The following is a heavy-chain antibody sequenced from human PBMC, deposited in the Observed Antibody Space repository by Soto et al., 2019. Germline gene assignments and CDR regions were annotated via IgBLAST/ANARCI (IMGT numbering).Heavy chain of an antibody. CDR3: ARDDFWSGYPSNYYYYYYMDV. Sequence: GASVKVSCKASGYTFTSYGISWVRQAPGQGLEWMGWISAYNGNTNYAQKLQGRVTMTTDTSTSTAYMELRSLRSDDTAVYYCARDDFWSGYPSNYYYYYYMDVWGKGTTVTVSS. CDR2: ISAYNGNT. CDR1: GYTFTSYG. J-gene: IGHJ6*03. D-gene: IGHD3-3*01. V-gene: IGHV1-18*01.